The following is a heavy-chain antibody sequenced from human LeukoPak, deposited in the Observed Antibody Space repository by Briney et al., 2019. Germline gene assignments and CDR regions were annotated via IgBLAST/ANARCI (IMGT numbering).Heavy chain of an antibody. CDR1: GFTFSSYW. CDR3: ARDQRFREFLPFDP. J-gene: IGHJ5*02. Sequence: GGALRLSCAASGFTFSSYWMHWVRQAPGKGLVWVSRINSDGSSTSYADSVKGRFTISRDNAKNTLYLQMNSLRAEDTAVYYCARDQRFREFLPFDPWGQGTLVTVSS. D-gene: IGHD3-10*01. CDR2: INSDGSST. V-gene: IGHV3-74*01.